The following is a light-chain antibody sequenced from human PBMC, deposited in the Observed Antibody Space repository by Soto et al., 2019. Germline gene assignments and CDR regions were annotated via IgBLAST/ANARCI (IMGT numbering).Light chain of an antibody. V-gene: IGLV2-14*01. CDR2: EVT. CDR1: SSDVGGYNY. J-gene: IGLJ3*02. Sequence: QSALTQPASVAGSPGQSITISCTGTSSDVGGYNYVSWYQQHPGQVPKLTIYEVTNRPSGVSSRFSGSKSGNTASLTISGLQAEDEADYYCGSYTNSDTWVFGGGTKVTVL. CDR3: GSYTNSDTWV.